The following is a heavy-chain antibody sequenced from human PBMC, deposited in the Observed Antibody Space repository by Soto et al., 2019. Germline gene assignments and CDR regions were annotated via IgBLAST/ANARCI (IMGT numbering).Heavy chain of an antibody. Sequence: EVQLVESGGGLVQPGGSLRLSCAASGFTFSTCSMNWVRQAPGKGLEWVSYISTSSSTKYYADSVKGRFTISRDNVKNSLYLQMHSLRDEDTAVYYCARSPWDYWGQGTLVTVSS. V-gene: IGHV3-48*02. CDR2: ISTSSSTK. CDR1: GFTFSTCS. CDR3: ARSPWDY. J-gene: IGHJ4*02.